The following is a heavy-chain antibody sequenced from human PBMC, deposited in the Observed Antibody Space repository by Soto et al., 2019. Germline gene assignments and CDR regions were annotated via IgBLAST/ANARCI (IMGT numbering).Heavy chain of an antibody. CDR3: ARELRSFHRFDY. D-gene: IGHD3-3*01. CDR1: GGSFSGYY. Sequence: ETLSLTCAVYGGSFSGYYWSWSRQPPGKGLEWIGEINHSGSTNYNPSLKSRVTISVDTSKNQFSLKLSSVTAADTAVYYCARELRSFHRFDYWGQGTLVTVSS. CDR2: INHSGST. V-gene: IGHV4-34*01. J-gene: IGHJ4*02.